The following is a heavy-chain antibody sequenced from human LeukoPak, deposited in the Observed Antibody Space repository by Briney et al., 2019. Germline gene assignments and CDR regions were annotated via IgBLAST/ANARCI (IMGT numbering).Heavy chain of an antibody. CDR3: AIAGDSSTSCYRCFGY. J-gene: IGHJ4*02. D-gene: IGHD2-2*02. V-gene: IGHV5-51*01. Sequence: GESLKISSKGSGYRFTSYWIGWVRQMPRKGLEWMGIIYPCDSDTRYNPSFQGQVTISADKSNSTPYLHATILHASDTAMYYCAIAGDSSTSCYRCFGYWGQGTLVSVSS. CDR1: GYRFTSYW. CDR2: IYPCDSDT.